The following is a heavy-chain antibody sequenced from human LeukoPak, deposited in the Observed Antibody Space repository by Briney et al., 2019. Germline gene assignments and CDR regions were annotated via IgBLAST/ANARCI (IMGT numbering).Heavy chain of an antibody. CDR2: ISAYNGNT. CDR3: ARPSRIADAFDI. J-gene: IGHJ3*02. V-gene: IGHV1-18*01. D-gene: IGHD2/OR15-2a*01. CDR1: GYTFTSYG. Sequence: ASVKVSCKASGYTFTSYGISWVRQAPGHGLEWMGWISAYNGNTNYAQKLQGRVTMTTDTSTSQAYMELRSLRSDDTAVYYCARPSRIADAFDIWGQGTMVTVSS.